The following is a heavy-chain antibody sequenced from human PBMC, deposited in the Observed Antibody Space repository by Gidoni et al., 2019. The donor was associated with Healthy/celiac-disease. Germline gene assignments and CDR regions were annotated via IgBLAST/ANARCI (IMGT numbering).Heavy chain of an antibody. V-gene: IGHV3-30*02. D-gene: IGHD3-3*01. Sequence: QVQLVESGGGVVQPGGSLRLSCAASVFPYSSYGMHWVRQAPGKGLEWVAFIRYDGSNKYYADSVKGRFTISRDNSKNTLYLQMNSLRAEDTAVYYCAKDALTIFGVVDYMDVWGKGTTVTVSS. CDR3: AKDALTIFGVVDYMDV. CDR2: IRYDGSNK. CDR1: VFPYSSYG. J-gene: IGHJ6*03.